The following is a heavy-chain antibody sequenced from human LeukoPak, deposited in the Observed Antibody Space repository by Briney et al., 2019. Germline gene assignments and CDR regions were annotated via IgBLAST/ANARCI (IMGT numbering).Heavy chain of an antibody. CDR1: GFIFDTHT. CDR2: ISGSGDST. Sequence: GGSLRLSCTGSGFIFDTHTLTWVRQAPGKGLEWVASISGSGDSTNYGDSVKGRFTISRDNFKRTVHLEMSNLRADDTAMYYCVRRAAVRGMDFWGLGTTVMVSS. CDR3: VRRAAVRGMDF. D-gene: IGHD1-14*01. V-gene: IGHV3-23*01. J-gene: IGHJ6*02.